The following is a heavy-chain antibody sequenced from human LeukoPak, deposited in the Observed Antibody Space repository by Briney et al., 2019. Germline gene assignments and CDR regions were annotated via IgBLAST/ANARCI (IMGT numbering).Heavy chain of an antibody. V-gene: IGHV4-39*07. D-gene: IGHD3-10*01. Sequence: SETLSLTCTVSGGSISSSSYYWGWIRQPPGKGLEWIGSIYYSGSTYYNPSLKSRVTTSVDTSKNQFSLKLSSVTAADTAVYYCASLRAGSFDYYFDYWGQGTLVTVSS. CDR2: IYYSGST. J-gene: IGHJ4*02. CDR1: GGSISSSSYY. CDR3: ASLRAGSFDYYFDY.